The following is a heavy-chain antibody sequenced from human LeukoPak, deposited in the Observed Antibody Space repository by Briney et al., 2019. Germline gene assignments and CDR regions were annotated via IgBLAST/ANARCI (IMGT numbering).Heavy chain of an antibody. Sequence: GGSLRLSCVASGFTLSSYWMNWVRQAPGKGLEWVANIKQDGSEKYYVDSVKGRFTISRDNAKNSLYLQMNSLRAEDTAVYYWASRTSSSGYWGQGTLVTVPS. V-gene: IGHV3-7*01. CDR3: ASRTSSSGY. D-gene: IGHD6-6*01. CDR2: IKQDGSEK. J-gene: IGHJ4*02. CDR1: GFTLSSYW.